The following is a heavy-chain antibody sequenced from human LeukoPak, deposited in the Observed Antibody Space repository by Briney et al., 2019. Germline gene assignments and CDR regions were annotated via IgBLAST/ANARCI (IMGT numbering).Heavy chain of an antibody. CDR3: ARDRPEVSTMVDYFDGILDY. J-gene: IGHJ4*02. Sequence: GGSLRLSCAASGFTFSSYAMSWVRQAPGKGLEWVSAISGSGGSTYYADSVKGRFTISRDNSKNTLYLQMNSLRAEDTAVFYCARDRPEVSTMVDYFDGILDYWGQGTLVTVSS. CDR1: GFTFSSYA. CDR2: ISGSGGST. D-gene: IGHD5/OR15-5a*01. V-gene: IGHV3-23*01.